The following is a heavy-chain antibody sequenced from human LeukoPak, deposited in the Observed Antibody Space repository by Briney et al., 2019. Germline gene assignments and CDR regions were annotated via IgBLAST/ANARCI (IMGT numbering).Heavy chain of an antibody. J-gene: IGHJ3*02. CDR1: GGTFSSYA. V-gene: IGHV1-69*13. CDR2: IIPIFGTA. CDR3: ARALWELPALDI. Sequence: GASVKVSCKASGGTFSSYAISWVRQATGQGLEWMGGIIPIFGTANYAQKFQGRVTITADESTSTAYMELSSLRSEDTAVYYCARALWELPALDIWGQGTMVTVSS. D-gene: IGHD1-26*01.